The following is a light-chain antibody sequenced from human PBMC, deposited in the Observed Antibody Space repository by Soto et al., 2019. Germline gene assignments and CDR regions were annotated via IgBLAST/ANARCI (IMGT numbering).Light chain of an antibody. CDR3: QQYGSSPPT. Sequence: EVVLTQSPGTLSLSPGERATLSCRASQSVSSNYLAWYQQKPGQAPRLLLYGASSRATGIPDRFTGSGSGTDFTLTISRLEPEDFAVYYCQQYGSSPPTFGQRTMV. CDR2: GAS. CDR1: QSVSSNY. V-gene: IGKV3-20*01. J-gene: IGKJ1*01.